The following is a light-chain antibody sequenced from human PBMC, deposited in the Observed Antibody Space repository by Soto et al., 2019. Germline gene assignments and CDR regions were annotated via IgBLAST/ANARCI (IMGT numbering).Light chain of an antibody. CDR3: QHGRIWPLT. V-gene: IGKV3-11*01. CDR2: DTS. Sequence: EIVLTQSPATLSWSPGEGAALSCRASQSVSSFLAWYQQKPGQAPRLLIYDTSNRATVIPARFSGSGSGTDFTLTITSLEPEDVALYYCQHGRIWPLTFGGGTKVEIK. CDR1: QSVSSF. J-gene: IGKJ4*01.